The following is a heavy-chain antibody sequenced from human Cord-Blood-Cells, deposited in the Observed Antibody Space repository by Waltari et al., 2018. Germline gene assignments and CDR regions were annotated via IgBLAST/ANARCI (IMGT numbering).Heavy chain of an antibody. CDR2: IWSEGSNK. D-gene: IGHD7-27*01. CDR3: ARNLWGSDAFDI. J-gene: IGHJ3*02. V-gene: IGHV3-33*01. Sequence: QVQLVESGGGVVQPGRSLRLSCAASGFTFSSYGMHWVRQAPGKGLVWAAVIWSEGSNKYYADSGKDRVTISRDNSNNTLELIMNGLSAEYTAVYYCARNLWGSDAFDIWGQVTMVTVSS. CDR1: GFTFSSYG.